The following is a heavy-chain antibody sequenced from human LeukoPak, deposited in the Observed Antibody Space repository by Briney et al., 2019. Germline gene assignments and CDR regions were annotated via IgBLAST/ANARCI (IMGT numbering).Heavy chain of an antibody. D-gene: IGHD6-13*01. CDR1: GGSISSYY. J-gene: IGHJ6*02. V-gene: IGHV4-4*07. Sequence: SETLSLTCTVSGGSISSYYWSWLRQPAGKGLEWIGRIYTSGSTNYNPSLKSRVTMSVDTSKNQFSLKLSSVTAADTAVYYCARDPSSSSWYFGYYYYYGMDVWGQGTTVTVSS. CDR3: ARDPSSSSWYFGYYYYYGMDV. CDR2: IYTSGST.